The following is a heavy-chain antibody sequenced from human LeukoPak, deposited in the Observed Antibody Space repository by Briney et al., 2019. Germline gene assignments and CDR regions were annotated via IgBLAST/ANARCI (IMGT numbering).Heavy chain of an antibody. CDR2: IIPIFGTA. V-gene: IGHV1-69*13. CDR3: ARHDNSGRSRTSCYHDAFDI. D-gene: IGHD2-2*01. Sequence: GASVKVSCKASGGTFSNYAIRWVRQAPGQGLEWMGGIIPIFGTANYAQKFQGRVTITADESTSSAYMELSSLRSEDTAVYYCARHDNSGRSRTSCYHDAFDIWGPGTLVTVSS. J-gene: IGHJ3*02. CDR1: GGTFSNYA.